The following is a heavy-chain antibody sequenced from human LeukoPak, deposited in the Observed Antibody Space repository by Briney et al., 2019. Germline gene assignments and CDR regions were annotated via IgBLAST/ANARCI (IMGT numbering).Heavy chain of an antibody. CDR2: IYTSGST. D-gene: IGHD2-2*01. CDR3: AREIGYCGSTSCPFDY. CDR1: GGSISSGSYY. Sequence: PSETLSLTCTVSGGSISSGSYYWSWIRQPAGKGLEWIGRIYTSGSTNYNPSLKSRVTISVDTSKNQFSLKLSSVTAADTAVYYCAREIGYCGSTSCPFDYWGQGTLATVSS. V-gene: IGHV4-61*02. J-gene: IGHJ4*02.